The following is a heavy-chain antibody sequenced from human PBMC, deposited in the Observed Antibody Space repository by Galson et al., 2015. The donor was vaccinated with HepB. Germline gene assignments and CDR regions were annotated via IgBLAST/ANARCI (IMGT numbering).Heavy chain of an antibody. CDR1: GYSFTSYW. J-gene: IGHJ6*02. CDR2: IDPSDSYT. D-gene: IGHD3-10*01. CDR3: ARLGGLPRSGYYYGMDV. Sequence: QSGAEVKKPGESLRISCKGSGYSFTSYWISWVRQMPGKGLEWMGRIDPSDSYTNYSPSFQGHVTISADKSISTAYLQWSSLKASDTAMYYCARLGGLPRSGYYYGMDVWGQGTTVTVSS. V-gene: IGHV5-10-1*01.